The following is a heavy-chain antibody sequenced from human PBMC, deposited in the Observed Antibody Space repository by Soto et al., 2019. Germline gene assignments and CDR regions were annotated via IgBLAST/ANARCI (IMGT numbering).Heavy chain of an antibody. Sequence: QVQLVQSENEVKKPGSAVRVSCKASGGTFNTYAMNWVRQAPGQGHEWMGGILPMFDRPRYAQKFQGRVTITVDEPTTTAYMELSSLRSDDTAVYYCTRSIGSGGVIGGFDYWGQGTLVTVSS. CDR2: ILPMFDRP. CDR3: TRSIGSGGVIGGFDY. CDR1: GGTFNTYA. D-gene: IGHD3-16*02. J-gene: IGHJ4*02. V-gene: IGHV1-69*01.